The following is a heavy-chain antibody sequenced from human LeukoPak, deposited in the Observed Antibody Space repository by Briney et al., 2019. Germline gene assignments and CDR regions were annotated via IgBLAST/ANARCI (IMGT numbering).Heavy chain of an antibody. Sequence: SVKVSCEASRGTFSSYAISCVRQAPGQGLEWRGGIIPIFGTANYAQKFQDRVTITTDESTSTAYMELSSLRSEDTAVYYCARGLTIVVVPAASIDAFDIGGQGTMVTVYS. CDR3: ARGLTIVVVPAASIDAFDI. CDR1: RGTFSSYA. CDR2: IIPIFGTA. V-gene: IGHV1-69*05. J-gene: IGHJ3*02. D-gene: IGHD2-2*01.